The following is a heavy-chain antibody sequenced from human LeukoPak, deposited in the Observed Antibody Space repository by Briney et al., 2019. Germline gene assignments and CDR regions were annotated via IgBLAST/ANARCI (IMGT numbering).Heavy chain of an antibody. CDR1: GYTFTTYY. V-gene: IGHV1-46*01. J-gene: IGHJ4*02. D-gene: IGHD5-18*01. CDR3: AAEARGYSYGFDY. Sequence: ASVKVSCKASGYTFTTYYMHWVRQAPGQGLEWMGMISPSGGSTSYPQKLQGRVTMTTDTSTSTAYMELRSLRSDDTAVYYCAAEARGYSYGFDYWGQGTLVTVSS. CDR2: ISPSGGST.